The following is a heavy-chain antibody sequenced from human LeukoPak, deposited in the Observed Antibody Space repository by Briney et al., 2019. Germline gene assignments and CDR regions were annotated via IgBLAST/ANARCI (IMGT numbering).Heavy chain of an antibody. Sequence: GGSLRLSCTASGFTFSSYAMSWVRQAPGKGLEWVSGISGSGGRTYYADSVKGRFTISRDNSKNTLSLQMNILRAEDTAVFYCAKSLWFGEMGFDCWGQGTLVTVSS. CDR2: ISGSGGRT. V-gene: IGHV3-23*01. D-gene: IGHD3-10*01. J-gene: IGHJ4*02. CDR3: AKSLWFGEMGFDC. CDR1: GFTFSSYA.